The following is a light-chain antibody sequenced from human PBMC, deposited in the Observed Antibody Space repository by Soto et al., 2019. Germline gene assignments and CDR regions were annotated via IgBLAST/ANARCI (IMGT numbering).Light chain of an antibody. CDR3: QQYNNGRPII. CDR2: GAS. V-gene: IGKV3-15*01. J-gene: IGKJ5*01. Sequence: EIVMTQPPGTLSVSPGERATLSCRAGQNIHTNLAWYQQKPGQAPRLLFYGASTGATGLPARFSGSGSVTEFTLTISSLQSECFAVYYCQQYNNGRPIIFGQGTRLEI. CDR1: QNIHTN.